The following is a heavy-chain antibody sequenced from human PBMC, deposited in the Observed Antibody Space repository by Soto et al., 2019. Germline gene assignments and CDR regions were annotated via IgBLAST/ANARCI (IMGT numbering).Heavy chain of an antibody. J-gene: IGHJ5*02. Sequence: GGSLRLSCAASGFTLRSHRIHWVRQVPGKGLEWVSRIDTDGGGTSYADSVKGRFTIPTDNAKNTVNLQMNGLRGEDTAVYYCATVFDLWGQGTLVTVSS. CDR2: IDTDGGGT. CDR1: GFTLRSHR. CDR3: ATVFDL. V-gene: IGHV3-74*01.